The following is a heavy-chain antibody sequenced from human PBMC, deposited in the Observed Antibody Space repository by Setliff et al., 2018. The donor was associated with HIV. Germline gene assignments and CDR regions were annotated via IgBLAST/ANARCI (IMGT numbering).Heavy chain of an antibody. Sequence: SETLSLTCTVSGGSMSSYYWSWIRQPPGKGLEWIGYIYYSGSTNYNPSLKSRVTISLDTSKSQFSLKLSSVTAADTAMYYCARGRGSYWGQGTLVTVSS. CDR1: GGSMSSYY. J-gene: IGHJ4*02. CDR3: ARGRGSY. V-gene: IGHV4-59*08. D-gene: IGHD1-26*01. CDR2: IYYSGST.